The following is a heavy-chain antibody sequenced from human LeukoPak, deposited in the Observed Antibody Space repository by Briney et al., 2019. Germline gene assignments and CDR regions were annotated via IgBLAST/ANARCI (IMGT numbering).Heavy chain of an antibody. CDR2: INPSGGST. V-gene: IGHV1-46*01. Sequence: ASVKVSCKASGYTFTGYHIHWVRQAPGQGLEWMGIINPSGGSTSYAQKFQGRVTMTRDTSTSTVYMELSSLRSEDTAVYYCARSSARITMVRGVIITPDYFDYWGQGTLVTVSS. J-gene: IGHJ4*02. CDR1: GYTFTGYH. CDR3: ARSSARITMVRGVIITPDYFDY. D-gene: IGHD3-10*01.